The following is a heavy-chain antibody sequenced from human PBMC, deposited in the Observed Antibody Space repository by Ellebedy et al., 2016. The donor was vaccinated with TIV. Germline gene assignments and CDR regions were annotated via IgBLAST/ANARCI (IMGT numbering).Heavy chain of an antibody. Sequence: ASVKVSXXASGYTLIDYGIHWVRQAPGQGLEWVGRIHPNSGDTYYAEKFQGRVTMTRDTSISTVYMELRSLTSDDTAVYYCARDFWGTYEYWGQGTLVTVSS. J-gene: IGHJ4*02. CDR1: GYTLIDYG. D-gene: IGHD3-16*01. CDR3: ARDFWGTYEY. V-gene: IGHV1-2*02. CDR2: IHPNSGDT.